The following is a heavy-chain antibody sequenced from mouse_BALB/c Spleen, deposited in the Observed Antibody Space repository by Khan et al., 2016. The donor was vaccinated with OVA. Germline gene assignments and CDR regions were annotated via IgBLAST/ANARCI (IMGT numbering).Heavy chain of an antibody. D-gene: IGHD2-3*01. CDR2: IWSAGST. J-gene: IGHJ4*01. V-gene: IGHV2-6-1*01. Sequence: VQLQESGPGLVAPSQSLSITCTISGFSLTNYGVHWVRQPPGKGLEWLVVIWSAGSTTYNSALKSRLSISKENSKSQVFLKMNSLQTEDTAMFYCARHPFYHYYLMDYWGQGTSVTVSS. CDR1: GFSLTNYG. CDR3: ARHPFYHYYLMDY.